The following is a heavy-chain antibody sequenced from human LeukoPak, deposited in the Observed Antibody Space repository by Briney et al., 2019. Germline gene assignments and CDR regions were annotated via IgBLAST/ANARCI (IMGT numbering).Heavy chain of an antibody. CDR2: IYYSGST. V-gene: IGHV4-59*01. Sequence: SETLSFTCTVSGGSISSYYWSWIRQPPGQGLEWIGYIYYSGSTNYNPSLKSRVTISVDTSKNQFSLKLSSVTAADTAVYYCARLQLYYYYYMDVWGKGTTVTVSS. J-gene: IGHJ6*03. CDR3: ARLQLYYYYYMDV. D-gene: IGHD5-18*01. CDR1: GGSISSYY.